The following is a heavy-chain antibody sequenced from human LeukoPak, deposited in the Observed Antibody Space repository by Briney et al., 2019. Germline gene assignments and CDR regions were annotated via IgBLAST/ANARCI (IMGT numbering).Heavy chain of an antibody. V-gene: IGHV3-30*18. J-gene: IGHJ4*02. Sequence: GGSLRLSCAASGFTFSSYGMHWVRQAPGKGLEWVAVISYDGSNKYYADSVKGRFTISRDNSKNTLYLQMNSLRAEDTAVYYCAESAKYDILTGWLDYWGQGTLVTVSS. D-gene: IGHD3-9*01. CDR2: ISYDGSNK. CDR1: GFTFSSYG. CDR3: AESAKYDILTGWLDY.